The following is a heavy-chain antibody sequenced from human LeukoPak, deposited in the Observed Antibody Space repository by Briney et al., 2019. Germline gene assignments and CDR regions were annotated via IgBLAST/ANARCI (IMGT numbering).Heavy chain of an antibody. V-gene: IGHV1-8*03. Sequence: GASVKVSCKASGYTFTSYDINWVRQATGQELEWMGWMNPNSGNTGYAQKFQGRVTITRNTSISTAYMELSSLRSEDTAVYYCARVIVVVPAAKIWFDPWGQGTLVTVSS. CDR2: MNPNSGNT. J-gene: IGHJ5*02. D-gene: IGHD2-2*01. CDR3: ARVIVVVPAAKIWFDP. CDR1: GYTFTSYD.